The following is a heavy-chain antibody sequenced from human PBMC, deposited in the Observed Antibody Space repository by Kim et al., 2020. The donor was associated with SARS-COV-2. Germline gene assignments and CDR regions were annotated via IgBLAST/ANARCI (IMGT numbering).Heavy chain of an antibody. V-gene: IGHV4-59*01. CDR1: GGSISSYY. CDR2: IYYSGST. J-gene: IGHJ6*02. Sequence: SETLSLTCTVSGGSISSYYWSWIRQPPGKGLEWIGYIYYSGSTNYNPSLKSRVTISVDTSKNQFSLKLSSVTAADTAVYYCARAYYYDSSGYPLYYYYGMDVWGQGTTVTVSS. CDR3: ARAYYYDSSGYPLYYYYGMDV. D-gene: IGHD3-22*01.